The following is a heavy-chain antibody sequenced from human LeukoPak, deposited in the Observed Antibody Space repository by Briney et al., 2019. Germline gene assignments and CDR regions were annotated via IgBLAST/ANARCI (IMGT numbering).Heavy chain of an antibody. V-gene: IGHV3-23*01. CDR2: ISPSGDIT. CDR1: GFTFSNHG. CDR3: ACLRGPSDY. Sequence: GGTLRLSCAASGFTFSNHGMNWVRQAPGKGLEWVSGISPSGDITYYADSVKGRFTISRDNSKNTLYLEVISLTAEDTAVYFCACLRGPSDYWGQGTLVTVSS. D-gene: IGHD4-17*01. J-gene: IGHJ4*02.